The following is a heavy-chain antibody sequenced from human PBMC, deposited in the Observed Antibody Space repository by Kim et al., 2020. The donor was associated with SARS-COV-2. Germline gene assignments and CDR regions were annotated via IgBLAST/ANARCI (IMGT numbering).Heavy chain of an antibody. Sequence: SVKVSCKVSGDTLTTFAVGWVRQAPGQGLEWVGGIIPLLGAPTYAQNLQGRVTITADEGTKTSYLELSSLRYDDSAVYFCATWRLQRGTRGWFDPWGQGTLVTVSP. CDR2: IIPLLGAP. CDR1: GDTLTTFA. CDR3: ATWRLQRGTRGWFDP. J-gene: IGHJ5*02. D-gene: IGHD7-27*01. V-gene: IGHV1-69*13.